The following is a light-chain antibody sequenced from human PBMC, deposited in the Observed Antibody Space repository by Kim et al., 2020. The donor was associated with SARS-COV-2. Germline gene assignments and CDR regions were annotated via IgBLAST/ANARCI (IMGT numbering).Light chain of an antibody. V-gene: IGKV3-20*01. J-gene: IGKJ4*01. CDR2: GAS. Sequence: EIVLTQSPGTLSLSPGERATLSCRASQSVSSSYLAWYQQKPGQAPRLLIYGASSRATGIPDRFSGSGSGTDFTLTISRLEPEDFAVYYCQQYGSSLTSGGGTNLEI. CDR1: QSVSSSY. CDR3: QQYGSSLT.